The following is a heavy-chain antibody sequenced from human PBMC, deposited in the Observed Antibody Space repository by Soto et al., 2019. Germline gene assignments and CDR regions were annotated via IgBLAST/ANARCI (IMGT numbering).Heavy chain of an antibody. CDR1: GFTFSSYA. Sequence: GGSLRLSCAASGFTFSSYAMHWVRQAPGKGLEWVAVISYDGSNKYYADSVKGRFTISRDNSKNTLYLQMNSLRAEDTAVYYCASLYCGGDCYGYWGQGTLVTVS. V-gene: IGHV3-30-3*01. D-gene: IGHD2-21*02. CDR2: ISYDGSNK. CDR3: ASLYCGGDCYGY. J-gene: IGHJ4*02.